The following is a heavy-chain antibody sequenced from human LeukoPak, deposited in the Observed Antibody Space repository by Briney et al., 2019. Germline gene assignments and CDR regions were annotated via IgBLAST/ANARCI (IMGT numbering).Heavy chain of an antibody. V-gene: IGHV1-69*04. J-gene: IGHJ6*03. CDR2: IIPILGIA. CDR1: GGTFSSYT. D-gene: IGHD3-3*01. CDR3: ARETSTIFGVATGRHYYYYYMDV. Sequence: SVKVSCKASGGTFSSYTISWVRQAPGQGLEWMGRIIPILGIANYAQKFQGRVTITADKSTSTAYMELSSLRSEDTAVYYCARETSTIFGVATGRHYYYYYMDVWGKGTTVTVSS.